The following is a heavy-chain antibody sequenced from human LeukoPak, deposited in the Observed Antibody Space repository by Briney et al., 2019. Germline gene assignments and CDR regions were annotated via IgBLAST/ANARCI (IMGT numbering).Heavy chain of an antibody. J-gene: IGHJ6*02. Sequence: GRSLRLSCVASGFTFSSYATHWVRQAPGKGLEWVAVISYDGSNKYYADSVKGRFTISRDNSKNTLYLQMNSLRAEDTAVYYCARDYDILTGYSRLYYYYGMDVWGQGTTVTVSS. V-gene: IGHV3-30-3*01. CDR1: GFTFSSYA. CDR3: ARDYDILTGYSRLYYYYGMDV. D-gene: IGHD3-9*01. CDR2: ISYDGSNK.